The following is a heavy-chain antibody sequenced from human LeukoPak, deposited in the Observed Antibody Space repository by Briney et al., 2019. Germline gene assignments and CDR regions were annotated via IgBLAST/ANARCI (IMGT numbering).Heavy chain of an antibody. V-gene: IGHV3-21*01. Sequence: GGSLRLSCAASGFTFSSYSMNWVRQVPGKGLEWVSSISSSSSYIYYADSVKGRFTTSRDNAKNSLYLQMNSLRAEDTAVYYCARVVAAQYYYYGMDVWGKGTTVTVSS. CDR3: ARVVAAQYYYYGMDV. J-gene: IGHJ6*04. D-gene: IGHD2-15*01. CDR2: ISSSSSYI. CDR1: GFTFSSYS.